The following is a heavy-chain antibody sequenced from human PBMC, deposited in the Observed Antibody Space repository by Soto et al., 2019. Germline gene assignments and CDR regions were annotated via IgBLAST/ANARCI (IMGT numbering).Heavy chain of an antibody. CDR2: INAGNGNT. CDR3: ARISPPIVGGPGDY. V-gene: IGHV1-3*01. Sequence: ASVKVSCKASGYTFTSYAMHWVRQAPGQRLEWMGWINAGNGNTKYSQKFQGRVTITRDTSASTAYMELSSLRSEDTAVYYCARISPPIVGGPGDYWGQGTLVTVSS. J-gene: IGHJ4*02. CDR1: GYTFTSYA. D-gene: IGHD3-16*01.